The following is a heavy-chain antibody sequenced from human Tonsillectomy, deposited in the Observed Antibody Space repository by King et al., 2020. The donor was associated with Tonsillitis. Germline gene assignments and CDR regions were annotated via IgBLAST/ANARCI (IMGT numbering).Heavy chain of an antibody. CDR3: AKDKFLAGIAVTGSDWFDP. D-gene: IGHD6-19*01. J-gene: IGHJ5*02. V-gene: IGHV3-30*02. CDR1: GFTFSSYG. CDR2: IRFDGSDK. Sequence: VQLVESGGGVVQPGGSLRLSCAASGFTFSSYGIHWVRQAPGKGLEWVAFIRFDGSDKYYADSVKGRFTISRDNSKHTLYLQMNSLGAEDTAVYYCAKDKFLAGIAVTGSDWFDPWGQGTLVTVSS.